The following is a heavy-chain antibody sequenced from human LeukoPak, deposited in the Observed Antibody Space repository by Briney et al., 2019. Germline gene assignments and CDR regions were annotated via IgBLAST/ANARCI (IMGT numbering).Heavy chain of an antibody. Sequence: PGRSLRLSCAASGFTFSSYGMHWVRQAPGKGLEWVAIISYGGSNKYYADSVKGRFTISRDNSKNTLYLQMNGLRAEDTAVYYCAKDNEDYWGQGTLVTVSS. CDR3: AKDNEDY. V-gene: IGHV3-30*18. CDR2: ISYGGSNK. D-gene: IGHD2-8*01. CDR1: GFTFSSYG. J-gene: IGHJ4*02.